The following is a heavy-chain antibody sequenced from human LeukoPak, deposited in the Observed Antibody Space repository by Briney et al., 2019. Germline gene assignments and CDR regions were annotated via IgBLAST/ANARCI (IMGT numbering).Heavy chain of an antibody. Sequence: SETLSLTCAVYGVSFSGYYWSWIRQPPGKGLEWIGEINHSGSTNYNPSLKSRVTISVDTSKNQFSLKLSSVTAADTAVYYCARGSGSYYNLIDYWGQGTLVTVSS. J-gene: IGHJ4*02. CDR1: GVSFSGYY. CDR3: ARGSGSYYNLIDY. CDR2: INHSGST. D-gene: IGHD3-10*01. V-gene: IGHV4-34*01.